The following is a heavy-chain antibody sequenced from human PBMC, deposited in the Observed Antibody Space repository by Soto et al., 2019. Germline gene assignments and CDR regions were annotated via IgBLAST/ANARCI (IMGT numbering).Heavy chain of an antibody. D-gene: IGHD4-17*01. CDR2: IHNGERT. V-gene: IGHV4-59*01. CDR3: SYGDSPGPIDH. J-gene: IGHJ4*02. CDR1: GASISSYY. Sequence: TLSLTCSVSGASISSYYWSWFRQAPGKGLEYIGYIHNGERTNYNPSLESRVTISADTSKSQFSLRLSSVTAADTAMYYCSYGDSPGPIDHWGQGTLVTVSS.